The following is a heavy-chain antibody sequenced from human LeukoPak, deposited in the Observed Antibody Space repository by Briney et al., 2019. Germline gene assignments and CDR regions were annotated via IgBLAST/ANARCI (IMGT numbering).Heavy chain of an antibody. CDR2: IYYSGST. Sequence: SETLSLTCAVSGGSFSGYYWSWIRQPPGKGLEWIGYIYYSGSTNYNPSLKSRVTTSVDMSKNQFSLKLSSVTAADTAVYYCARRRTKARIVGATGGFDYWGQGTLVTVSS. J-gene: IGHJ4*02. CDR1: GGSFSGYY. D-gene: IGHD1-26*01. V-gene: IGHV4-59*12. CDR3: ARRRTKARIVGATGGFDY.